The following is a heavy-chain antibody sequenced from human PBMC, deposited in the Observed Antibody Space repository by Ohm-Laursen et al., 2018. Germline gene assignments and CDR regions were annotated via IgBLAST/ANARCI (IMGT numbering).Heavy chain of an antibody. D-gene: IGHD3-3*01. CDR3: ARDRSYLEWLGRMDV. V-gene: IGHV4-59*01. CDR1: GGSISSYY. CDR2: IYYSGST. Sequence: SDTLSLTCPVSGGSISSYYWSWIRQPPGKGLEWIGYIYYSGSTNYNPSLKSRVTISLDTSKNQFSLKLSSVTAADTAVYYCARDRSYLEWLGRMDVWGQGTTVTVSS. J-gene: IGHJ6*02.